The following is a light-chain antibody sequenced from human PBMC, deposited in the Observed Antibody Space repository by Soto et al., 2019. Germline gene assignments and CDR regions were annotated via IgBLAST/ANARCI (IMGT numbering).Light chain of an antibody. Sequence: QSVLAQPPSVSWAPGQRVTISCTGSSSNTGAGYDVHWYQQLPGTAPKLLIYGNSNRPSGVPDRFSGSKSGTSASLAITGLQAEDEADYYCQSYDSSLSGYVFGTGTKVTVL. J-gene: IGLJ1*01. CDR2: GNS. CDR3: QSYDSSLSGYV. V-gene: IGLV1-40*01. CDR1: SSNTGAGYD.